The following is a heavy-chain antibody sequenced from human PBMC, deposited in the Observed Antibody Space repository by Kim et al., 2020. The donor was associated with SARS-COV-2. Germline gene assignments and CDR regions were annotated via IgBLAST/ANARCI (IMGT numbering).Heavy chain of an antibody. CDR2: ITEYAGDT. J-gene: IGHJ5*02. CDR3: AKKGLTTTPGNCLDP. Sequence: GGSLRLSCAASGFIFSDSPMTWVRQAPGKGLEWVSTITEYAGDTFYADSVKGRFTISRDDSKNTLYLHMISLRAEDTAIYYCAKKGLTTTPGNCLDPWGQGTLVTVSS. D-gene: IGHD3-22*01. V-gene: IGHV3-23*01. CDR1: GFIFSDSP.